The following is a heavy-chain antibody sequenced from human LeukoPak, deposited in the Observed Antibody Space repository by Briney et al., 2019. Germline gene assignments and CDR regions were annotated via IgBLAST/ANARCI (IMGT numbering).Heavy chain of an antibody. CDR1: GASIRSGDYY. CDR3: ARDLGALIAHYFDY. CDR2: IYDSGST. D-gene: IGHD3-10*01. Sequence: PSETLSLTCTVSGASIRSGDYYWSWIRQPPGKGLEWIGYIYDSGSTYYNPSLKSRITISVDTSENRFSLKLSSVTAADTAVYYCARDLGALIAHYFDYWGQGTLVTVSS. V-gene: IGHV4-30-4*02. J-gene: IGHJ4*02.